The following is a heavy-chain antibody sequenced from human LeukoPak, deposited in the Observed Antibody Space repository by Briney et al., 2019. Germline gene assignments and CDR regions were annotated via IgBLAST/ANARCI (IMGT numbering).Heavy chain of an antibody. J-gene: IGHJ4*02. D-gene: IGHD1-26*01. CDR3: AREGSGTFQGLDY. Sequence: ASVKVACTASGYIFIGYYIHWVRQAPGQGLEWMGRINPSNDDTNYSQKFQGRVTVTRDTSISTAYMELSSLRSDDTALYYCAREGSGTFQGLDYWGQGTLVTVSS. CDR1: GYIFIGYY. CDR2: INPSNDDT. V-gene: IGHV1-2*06.